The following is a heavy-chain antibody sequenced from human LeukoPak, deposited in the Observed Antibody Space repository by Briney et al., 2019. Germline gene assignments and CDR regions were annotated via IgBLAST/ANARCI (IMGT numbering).Heavy chain of an antibody. Sequence: PGGSLRLSCAASGFTFSSYSMNWVRQAPGKGLEWVSSISSSSSYIYYADSVKGRFTISRDNSKNTLYLQMNSLRAEDTAVYYCAREGIAVAGLYYFDYWGQGTLVTVSS. CDR2: ISSSSSYI. CDR3: AREGIAVAGLYYFDY. CDR1: GFTFSSYS. J-gene: IGHJ4*02. V-gene: IGHV3-21*01. D-gene: IGHD6-19*01.